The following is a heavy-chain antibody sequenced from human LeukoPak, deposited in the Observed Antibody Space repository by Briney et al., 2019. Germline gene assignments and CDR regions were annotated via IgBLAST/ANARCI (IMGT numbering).Heavy chain of an antibody. V-gene: IGHV3-73*01. D-gene: IGHD2-2*01. CDR2: IRHKANSYAT. CDR1: GFTFSGSY. Sequence: PGGSLRLSCAASGFTFSGSYIHWVRQASGKGLEWVGRIRHKANSYATAYSASVEGRFTISRDDSKKTAYLQMNSLKTDDTAVYYCVGQDCSSTSCSYPDYWGQGTLVTVSS. J-gene: IGHJ4*02. CDR3: VGQDCSSTSCSYPDY.